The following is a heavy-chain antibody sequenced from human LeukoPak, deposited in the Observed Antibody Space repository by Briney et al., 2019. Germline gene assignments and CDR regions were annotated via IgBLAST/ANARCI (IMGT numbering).Heavy chain of an antibody. CDR3: ASHYYDSSGYWVDY. Sequence: GASVKVSCKASGYTFTSYGISWVRQAPGQGLEWMGGIIPIFGTANYAQKFQGRVTITADESTSTAYMELSSLRSEDTAVYYCASHYYDSSGYWVDYWGQGTLVTVSS. V-gene: IGHV1-69*13. J-gene: IGHJ4*02. CDR1: GYTFTSYG. CDR2: IIPIFGTA. D-gene: IGHD3-22*01.